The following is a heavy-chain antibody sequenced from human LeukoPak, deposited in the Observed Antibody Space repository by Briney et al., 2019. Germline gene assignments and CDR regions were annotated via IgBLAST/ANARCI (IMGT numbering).Heavy chain of an antibody. V-gene: IGHV4-38-2*01. J-gene: IGHJ6*03. Sequence: PSETLSLTCAVSGYSISSGYYWGWIRQPPGKGLEWIGSIYHSGSTNYNPSLKSRVTISVDTSKNQFSLKLSSVTAADTAVYYCARGRGYAYYYYMDVWGKGTTVTVSS. CDR3: ARGRGYAYYYYMDV. D-gene: IGHD3-22*01. CDR1: GYSISSGYY. CDR2: IYHSGST.